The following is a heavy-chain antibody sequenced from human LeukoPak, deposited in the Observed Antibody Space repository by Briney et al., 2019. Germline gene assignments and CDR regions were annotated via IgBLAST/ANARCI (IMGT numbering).Heavy chain of an antibody. Sequence: GGSLRLSCAASGFTFSSYSMNWVRQAPGKGLEWVSSISSSSSYIYYADSVKGRFTISRDNAKNSLYLQMNSPRAEDTAVYYCARDDPIAAAGTDYWGQGTLVTVSS. V-gene: IGHV3-21*01. J-gene: IGHJ4*02. CDR3: ARDDPIAAAGTDY. D-gene: IGHD6-13*01. CDR2: ISSSSSYI. CDR1: GFTFSSYS.